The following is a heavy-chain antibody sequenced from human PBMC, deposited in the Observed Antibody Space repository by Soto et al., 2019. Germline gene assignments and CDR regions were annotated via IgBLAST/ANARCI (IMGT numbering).Heavy chain of an antibody. D-gene: IGHD6-19*01. CDR3: ATTTSGWRDLDY. J-gene: IGHJ4*02. CDR2: ISATFGTT. CDR1: GGTFSSYS. V-gene: IGHV1-69*14. Sequence: QVHLVQSGAEVKKPGSSVKVSCRASGGTFSSYSFTWVRQAPGQGLECMGGISATFGTTNYALKFRGRITISADKSTTTASLALSSLTSADTAVYACATTTSGWRDLDYWGQGTLVSVSS.